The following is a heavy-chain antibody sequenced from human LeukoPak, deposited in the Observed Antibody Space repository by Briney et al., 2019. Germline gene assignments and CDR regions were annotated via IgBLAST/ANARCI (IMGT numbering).Heavy chain of an antibody. CDR3: AKGPRASGWTYFDY. Sequence: GGALRLSCTASGFTFSTYTMNWVRQSPGKGLEWVSSISGGSNYIYYGDSVKGRFTISRDNAKNSLYLQMNTLRAGDTAVYYCAKGPRASGWTYFDYWGQGTLVTVSS. J-gene: IGHJ4*02. D-gene: IGHD6-19*01. CDR1: GFTFSTYT. V-gene: IGHV3-21*01. CDR2: ISGGSNYI.